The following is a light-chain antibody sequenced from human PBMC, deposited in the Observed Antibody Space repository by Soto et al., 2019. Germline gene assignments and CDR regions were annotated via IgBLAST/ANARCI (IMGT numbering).Light chain of an antibody. J-gene: IGKJ4*01. CDR1: QSVRRW. Sequence: DIQMTQSPSTLSASIGDRVTITCRASQSVRRWLAWYQQKPGKAPRLLMYDASSLDSGVPSRFSGSGSGTEFTLTITSLQAEDFATYYCQQLRMYPSTFGGGTKVEIK. V-gene: IGKV1-5*01. CDR2: DAS. CDR3: QQLRMYPST.